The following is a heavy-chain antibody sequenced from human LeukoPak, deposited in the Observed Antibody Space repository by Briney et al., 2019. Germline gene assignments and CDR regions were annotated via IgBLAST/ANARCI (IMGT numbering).Heavy chain of an antibody. Sequence: SETLSLTCAVYGGSFSGYYWSWIRQPPGKGLELIGEINHSGSTNYNPSLKSRVTISVDTSKNQFSLKLSSVTAADTAVFYYARRQIRYFDWLLYSGWFDPWGQGTLVTVSS. CDR2: INHSGST. V-gene: IGHV4-34*01. J-gene: IGHJ5*02. CDR3: ARRQIRYFDWLLYSGWFDP. D-gene: IGHD3-9*01. CDR1: GGSFSGYY.